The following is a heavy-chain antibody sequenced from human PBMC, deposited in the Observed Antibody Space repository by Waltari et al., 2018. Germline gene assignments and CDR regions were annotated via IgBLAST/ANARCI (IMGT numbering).Heavy chain of an antibody. V-gene: IGHV3-49*03. J-gene: IGHJ4*02. CDR3: TRESGDYDSSGYYLFDY. CDR2: IRSKAYGGTK. CDR1: GFTFGDYA. Sequence: EVQLVESGGGLVQPGRSLRLSCTASGFTFGDYAMSWFRQAPGKGLEWVGFIRSKAYGGTKEYAASVKGRFTISRDDSKSIAYLQMNSLKTEDTAVYYCTRESGDYDSSGYYLFDYWGQGTLVTVSS. D-gene: IGHD3-22*01.